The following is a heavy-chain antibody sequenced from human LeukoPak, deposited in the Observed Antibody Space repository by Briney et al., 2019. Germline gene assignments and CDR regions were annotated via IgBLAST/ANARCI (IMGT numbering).Heavy chain of an antibody. J-gene: IGHJ4*02. V-gene: IGHV3-21*01. D-gene: IGHD3-10*02. CDR3: ARDSNLCYPYYFDY. CDR1: GFTFSTYS. CDR2: ISSGSTDI. Sequence: PGGSLRLSCAASGFTFSTYSMNWVRQAPGKGLEWVSSISSGSTDIYHADSVKGRFTISRDNAQNSLYLQMNSLRAEDTAVYYCARDSNLCYPYYFDYWGQGTPVTVSS.